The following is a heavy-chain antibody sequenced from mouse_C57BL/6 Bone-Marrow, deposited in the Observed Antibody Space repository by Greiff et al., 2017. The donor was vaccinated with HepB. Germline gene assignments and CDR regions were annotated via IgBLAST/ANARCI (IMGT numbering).Heavy chain of an antibody. J-gene: IGHJ2*01. D-gene: IGHD1-1*02. Sequence: VHVKQSGPELVKPGASVKISCKASGYSFTGYYMNWVKQSPEKSLEWIGEINPSTGGTTYNQKFKAKATLTVDKSSSTAYMQLKSLTSEDSAVYYCARRVGPYFDYWGQGTTLTVSS. CDR2: INPSTGGT. CDR3: ARRVGPYFDY. CDR1: GYSFTGYY. V-gene: IGHV1-42*01.